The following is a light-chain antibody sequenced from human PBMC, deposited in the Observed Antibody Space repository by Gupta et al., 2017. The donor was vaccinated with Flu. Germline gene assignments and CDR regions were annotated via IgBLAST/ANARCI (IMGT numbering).Light chain of an antibody. CDR3: QQDNRYPYT. V-gene: IGKV1-5*03. CDR2: KAS. J-gene: IGKJ2*01. CDR1: QDIVSW. Sequence: IIQSTGTLSASVGDRVTTTCRASQDIVSWLAWYQQKPGKAPKLLISKASTLEDGVPSRFSGSGSDTEFTLTISSLQSDDLAVYYCQQDNRYPYTFGQGTKMEIK.